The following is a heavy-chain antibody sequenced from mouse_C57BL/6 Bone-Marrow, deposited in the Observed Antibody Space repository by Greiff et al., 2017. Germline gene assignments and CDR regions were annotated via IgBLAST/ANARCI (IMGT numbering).Heavy chain of an antibody. CDR1: GYSITSGYY. CDR2: ISYDGSN. J-gene: IGHJ4*01. D-gene: IGHD3-2*02. CDR3: ARERQLRRRHAMDY. Sequence: LQESGPGLVKPSQSLSLTCSVTGYSITSGYYWNWIRQFPGNKLEWMGYISYDGSNNYNPSLKNRISITRDTSKNQFFLKLNSVTTEDTATYYCARERQLRRRHAMDYWGQGTSVTVSS. V-gene: IGHV3-6*01.